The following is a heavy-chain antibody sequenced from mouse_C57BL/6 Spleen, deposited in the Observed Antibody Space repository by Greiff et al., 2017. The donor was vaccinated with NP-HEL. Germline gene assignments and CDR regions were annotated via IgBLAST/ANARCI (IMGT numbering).Heavy chain of an antibody. D-gene: IGHD6-1*01. V-gene: IGHV10-1*01. J-gene: IGHJ4*01. CDR3: VRRGPHYAMDY. Sequence: EVNVVESGGGLVQPKGSLKLSCAASGFSFNTYAMNWVRQAPGKGLEWVARIRSKSNNYATYYADSVKDRFTISRDDSESMLYLQMNNLKTEDTAMYYCVRRGPHYAMDYWGQGTSVTVSS. CDR1: GFSFNTYA. CDR2: IRSKSNNYAT.